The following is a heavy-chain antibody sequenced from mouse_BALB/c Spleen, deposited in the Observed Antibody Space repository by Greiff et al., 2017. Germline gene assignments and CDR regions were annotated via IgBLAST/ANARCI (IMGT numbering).Heavy chain of an antibody. V-gene: IGHV1-67*01. Sequence: VKLVESGPELVRPGESVKISCKGSGYTFTDYAMHWVKQSHAKSLEWIGVISIYYDNTNYNQKFKGKATMTVDKSSSTAYMELARLTSEDSAIYYCAREDYYGSSYGFAYWGQGTLVTVSA. CDR1: GYTFTDYA. J-gene: IGHJ3*01. D-gene: IGHD1-1*01. CDR2: ISIYYDNT. CDR3: AREDYYGSSYGFAY.